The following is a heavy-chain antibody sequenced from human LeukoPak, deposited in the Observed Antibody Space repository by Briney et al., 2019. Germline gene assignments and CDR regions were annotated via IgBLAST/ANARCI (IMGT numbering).Heavy chain of an antibody. CDR2: ISGSGGST. J-gene: IGHJ4*02. CDR3: AKAITPMALDY. D-gene: IGHD5-18*01. Sequence: GGSLRLSCAASGFTFSSYSMNWVRQAPGKGLEWVSAISGSGGSTYYADSVKGRFTISRDNSKSTLYLQMDSLRAEDTAVYYCAKAITPMALDYWGQGTLVTVSS. V-gene: IGHV3-23*01. CDR1: GFTFSSYS.